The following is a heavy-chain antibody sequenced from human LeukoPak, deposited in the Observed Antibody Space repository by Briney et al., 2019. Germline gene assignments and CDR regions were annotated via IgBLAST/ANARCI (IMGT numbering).Heavy chain of an antibody. Sequence: SETLCLTCTVSGVSISSYYWSWIRQPPGKGLEWIGYIYYSGSTNYNPSLKSRVTISVDTSKNQFSLKLSSVTAADTAVYYCARGAVTGIWGQGTRVTVSS. D-gene: IGHD1-20*01. V-gene: IGHV4-59*08. CDR1: GVSISSYY. CDR2: IYYSGST. J-gene: IGHJ4*02. CDR3: ARGAVTGI.